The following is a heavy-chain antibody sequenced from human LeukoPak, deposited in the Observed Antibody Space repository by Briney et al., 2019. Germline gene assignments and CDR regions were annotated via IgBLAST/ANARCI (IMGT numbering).Heavy chain of an antibody. J-gene: IGHJ6*02. V-gene: IGHV3-30*03. CDR1: GFTFSKYG. Sequence: GGSLRLSCAASGFTFSKYGMHWVRQAPGKGLEWVAVISYDGSNKYYADSVKGRFTISRDNSKNTLYLQMNSLRAEDTAVHYCARGLGYCSGGSCYDGDYHHYGMDVWGQGTTVTVSS. D-gene: IGHD2-15*01. CDR2: ISYDGSNK. CDR3: ARGLGYCSGGSCYDGDYHHYGMDV.